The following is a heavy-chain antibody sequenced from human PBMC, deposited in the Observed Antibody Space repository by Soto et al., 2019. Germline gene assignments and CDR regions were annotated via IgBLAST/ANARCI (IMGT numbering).Heavy chain of an antibody. CDR3: ARGGQDFWSGPFDY. CDR1: GGSISNYF. Sequence: ETLSLTCTVSGGSISNYFCNWIRQPAGKGLEWIGRIDNSGSTNYNPSLKSRITMSADTSRNQFSLKLNSVTAADTAVYYCARGGQDFWSGPFDYWGQGALVTVSS. J-gene: IGHJ4*02. V-gene: IGHV4-4*07. CDR2: IDNSGST. D-gene: IGHD3-3*01.